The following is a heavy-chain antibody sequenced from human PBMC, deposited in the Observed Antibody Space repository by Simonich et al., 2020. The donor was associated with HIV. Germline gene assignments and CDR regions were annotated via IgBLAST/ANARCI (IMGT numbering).Heavy chain of an antibody. Sequence: EVQLVESGGGLVQPGRSLRLSCAASGFTFDDYAMHWVRQDPGKGVEWVSGISWKSGSIGYADSVKGRFTISRDNAKNSLYLQMNSLRAEDMALYYCAKDRYSSSSGSFDYWGQGTLVTVSS. CDR1: GFTFDDYA. D-gene: IGHD6-6*01. V-gene: IGHV3-9*03. CDR2: ISWKSGSI. J-gene: IGHJ4*02. CDR3: AKDRYSSSSGSFDY.